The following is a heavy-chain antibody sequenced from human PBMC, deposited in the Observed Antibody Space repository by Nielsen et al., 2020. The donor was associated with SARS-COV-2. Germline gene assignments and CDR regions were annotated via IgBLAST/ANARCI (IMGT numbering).Heavy chain of an antibody. Sequence: GGSLRLSCAASGFTFDDYAMHWVRQAPGKGPEWVSGISWNSGSIAYADSVKGRFTISRDNAKSSLYLQMNSLRAEDTALYYCAKDPSDGYSSSWYFDYWGQGTLVTVSS. J-gene: IGHJ4*02. CDR1: GFTFDDYA. D-gene: IGHD6-13*01. V-gene: IGHV3-9*01. CDR3: AKDPSDGYSSSWYFDY. CDR2: ISWNSGSI.